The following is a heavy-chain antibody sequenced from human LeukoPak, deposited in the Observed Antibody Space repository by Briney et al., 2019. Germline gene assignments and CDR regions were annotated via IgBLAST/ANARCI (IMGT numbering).Heavy chain of an antibody. J-gene: IGHJ4*02. CDR1: GYTFTGYY. CDR2: INPNSGGT. CDR3: AKSNPSSGWFPKQAKYYFDY. Sequence: GASVKVSCKASGYTFTGYYMHWVRQAPGQGLEWMGWINPNSGGTNYAQKFQGRVTMTRDTSISTAYMELSRLRSDDTAVYYCAKSNPSSGWFPKQAKYYFDYWGQGTLVTVSS. D-gene: IGHD6-19*01. V-gene: IGHV1-2*02.